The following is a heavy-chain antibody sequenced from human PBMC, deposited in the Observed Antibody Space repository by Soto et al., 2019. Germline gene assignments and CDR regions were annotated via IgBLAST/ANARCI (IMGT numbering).Heavy chain of an antibody. CDR1: GGTFSSYA. J-gene: IGHJ3*02. CDR3: ARDGQVKAYYDFWSGPSDAFDI. V-gene: IGHV1-69*10. D-gene: IGHD3-3*01. Sequence: SVKVSCKASGGTFSSYAISWVRQAPGQGLEWMGGIIPILGIANYAQKFQGRVTITADKSTSTAYMELSSLRSEDTAVYYCARDGQVKAYYDFWSGPSDAFDIWGQGTMVTVSS. CDR2: IIPILGIA.